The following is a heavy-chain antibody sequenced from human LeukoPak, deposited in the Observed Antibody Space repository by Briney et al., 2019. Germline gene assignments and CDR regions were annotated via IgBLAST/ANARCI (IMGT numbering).Heavy chain of an antibody. CDR1: GGTFSSYA. D-gene: IGHD5-24*01. Sequence: EASVKVSCKASGGTFSSYAISWVRQAPGQGLEWMGGIIPIFGTANYAQKFQGRVTITADESTSTAYMELSSLRSEDTAVYYCAREQFVYYYMDVWGKGTTVTISS. J-gene: IGHJ6*03. CDR2: IIPIFGTA. CDR3: AREQFVYYYMDV. V-gene: IGHV1-69*13.